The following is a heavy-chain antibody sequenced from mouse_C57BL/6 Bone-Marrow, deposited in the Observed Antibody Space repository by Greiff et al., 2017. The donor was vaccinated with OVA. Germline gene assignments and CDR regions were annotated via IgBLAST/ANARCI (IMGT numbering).Heavy chain of an antibody. V-gene: IGHV14-4*01. D-gene: IGHD2-13*01. CDR2: IDPENGDT. CDR3: TKGEAWFAY. Sequence: VQLQQSGAELVRPGASVKLSCTASGFNIKDDYMHWVKPRPEQGLEWIGWIDPENGDTEYASKFQGKATITADTSSNTAYLQLSSLTSEDTAVYYCTKGEAWFAYWGQGTLVTVSA. J-gene: IGHJ3*01. CDR1: GFNIKDDY.